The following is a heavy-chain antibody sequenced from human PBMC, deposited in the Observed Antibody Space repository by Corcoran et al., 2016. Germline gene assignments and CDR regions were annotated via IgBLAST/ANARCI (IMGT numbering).Heavy chain of an antibody. CDR1: GFTFSSYS. V-gene: IGHV3-21*01. CDR3: ARDARLRGALGGMDV. J-gene: IGHJ6*02. D-gene: IGHD4-17*01. Sequence: EVQLVESGGGLVKPGGSLRLSCAASGFTFSSYSMNWVRQAPGKGLEWVSSISSSSSYIYYADSVKGRFTISRDNAKNSLYLQMNSLRAEDTAVYYCARDARLRGALGGMDVWGQGTTVTVSS. CDR2: ISSSSSYI.